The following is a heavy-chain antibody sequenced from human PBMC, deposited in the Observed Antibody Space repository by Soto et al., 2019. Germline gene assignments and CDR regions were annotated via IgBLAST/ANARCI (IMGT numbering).Heavy chain of an antibody. J-gene: IGHJ5*01. CDR2: MFYNWGT. CDR1: EGYSVSRGCD. Sequence: ALVTLSLRDSVAEGYSVSRGCDWSRIRQPPCKGLEWICFMFYNWGTSYNPSLGSRVTISADTSKTLFSLNLNFVTAADTAVYYCSNPHWSGFYIWPYCFGFCGHGTLVSRSS. D-gene: IGHD3-3*01. CDR3: SNPHWSGFYIWPYCFGF. V-gene: IGHV4-61*03.